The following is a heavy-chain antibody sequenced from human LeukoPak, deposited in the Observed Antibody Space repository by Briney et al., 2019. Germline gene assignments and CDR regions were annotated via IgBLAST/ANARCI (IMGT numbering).Heavy chain of an antibody. CDR2: MSTSGTYT. V-gene: IGHV3-21*01. CDR3: AREGSSEELDY. D-gene: IGHD6-19*01. J-gene: IGHJ4*02. CDR1: GFPFTPYT. Sequence: GGSLRLSCAASGFPFTPYTMNWIRQAPGKGLEWVASMSTSGTYTYYADSVKGRFTVSRDNAKNSLYLQMNSLRAEDTAVYYCAREGSSEELDYWGQGTLVTVSS.